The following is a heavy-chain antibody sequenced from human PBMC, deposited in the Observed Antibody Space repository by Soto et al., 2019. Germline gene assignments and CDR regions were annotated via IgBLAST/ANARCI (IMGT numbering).Heavy chain of an antibody. CDR1: GGSISSYY. D-gene: IGHD4-17*01. V-gene: IGHV4-59*01. Sequence: PSETLSLTCTVSGGSISSYYWSWIRQPPGKGLEWIGYIYYSGSTNYNPSLKSRVTISVDTSKNQFSLKLSSVTAADTAVYYCVRTVINFDNNWFDPWGQGTLVTVSS. J-gene: IGHJ5*02. CDR2: IYYSGST. CDR3: VRTVINFDNNWFDP.